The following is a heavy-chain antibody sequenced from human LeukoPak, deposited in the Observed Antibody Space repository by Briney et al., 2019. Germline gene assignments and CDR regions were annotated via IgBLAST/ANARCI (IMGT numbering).Heavy chain of an antibody. CDR1: GFTFSSYE. CDR3: ARSGTEDGYNIYFDH. Sequence: PGGSLRLSCIASGFTFSSYEMDWVRRAPGKGLEWVSLISGSGSGTHYADSVKGRFTISRDNSKNMLYLHMNSLRADDTAVYYCARSGTEDGYNIYFDHWGQGTLVTVSS. J-gene: IGHJ4*02. V-gene: IGHV3-23*01. CDR2: ISGSGSGT. D-gene: IGHD5-24*01.